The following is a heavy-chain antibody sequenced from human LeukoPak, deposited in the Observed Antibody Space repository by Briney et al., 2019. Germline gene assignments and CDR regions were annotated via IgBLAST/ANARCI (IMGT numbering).Heavy chain of an antibody. D-gene: IGHD3-16*01. CDR3: ARGPLGADFDS. J-gene: IGHJ4*02. V-gene: IGHV1-18*01. Sequence: ASVKVSCKASGYTFTNSGIHGVRQAPGQGLEWMGWISPYNGNTKYAQNLQGRVNMSTDTSTSTAYMELRSLRSDDTAVYYCARGPLGADFDSRGQGTLVTVSS. CDR1: GYTFTNSG. CDR2: ISPYNGNT.